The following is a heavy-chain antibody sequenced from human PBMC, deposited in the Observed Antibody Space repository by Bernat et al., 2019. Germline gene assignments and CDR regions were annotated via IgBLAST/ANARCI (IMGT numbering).Heavy chain of an antibody. Sequence: QVQLVESGGGVVQPGRSLRLSCAASGFTFSSYAMHWVRQAPGKGLEWVAVISYDGSNKYYADSVKGRFTISRDNSKNTLYLQMNSLRAEDTAVYYCAREPRRFLEEHYMDVWGKGTTVTVSS. CDR3: AREPRRFLEEHYMDV. D-gene: IGHD3-3*01. J-gene: IGHJ6*03. CDR2: ISYDGSNK. CDR1: GFTFSSYA. V-gene: IGHV3-30*01.